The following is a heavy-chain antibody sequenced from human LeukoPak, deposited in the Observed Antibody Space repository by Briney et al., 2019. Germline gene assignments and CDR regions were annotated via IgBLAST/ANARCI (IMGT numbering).Heavy chain of an antibody. Sequence: GGSLRLSCAASGFTFSSYGMHWVHQAPGKGLEWVAFISYDGSNKYYADSVKGRFTISRDNSKNTLYLQMNSLRTEDTAVYFCARDYGGNSGNSAFDIWGQGTMVTVSS. D-gene: IGHD4-23*01. J-gene: IGHJ3*02. CDR2: ISYDGSNK. V-gene: IGHV3-30*19. CDR1: GFTFSSYG. CDR3: ARDYGGNSGNSAFDI.